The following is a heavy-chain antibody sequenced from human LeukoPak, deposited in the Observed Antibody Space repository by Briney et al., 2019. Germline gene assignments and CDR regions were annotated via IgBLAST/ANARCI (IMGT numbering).Heavy chain of an antibody. CDR1: GYTFTGYY. Sequence: ASVKVSCKASGYTFTGYYIHWMRQAPGQGLEWMGWMNPNRGDTSYAQKFQGRVTMTRDKPINTAYMELSGLTSDDTAVYYCGRRRIDCSDTGCYVDYWGQGALVTVSS. D-gene: IGHD2-15*01. CDR2: MNPNRGDT. CDR3: GRRRIDCSDTGCYVDY. V-gene: IGHV1-2*02. J-gene: IGHJ4*02.